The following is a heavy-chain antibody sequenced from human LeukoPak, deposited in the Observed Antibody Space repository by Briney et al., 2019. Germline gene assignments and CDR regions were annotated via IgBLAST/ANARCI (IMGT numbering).Heavy chain of an antibody. CDR2: ISSSGSTI. Sequence: GGSLRLSCAASGFTFSDYYMSWIRQAPGKGLEWVSYISSSGSTIYYADSVKGRFTISRDNAKNSLYLQMSSLRAEDTAVYYCVTQISSLFGSGSPRDYWGQGTLVTVSS. CDR1: GFTFSDYY. V-gene: IGHV3-11*01. J-gene: IGHJ4*02. D-gene: IGHD3-10*01. CDR3: VTQISSLFGSGSPRDY.